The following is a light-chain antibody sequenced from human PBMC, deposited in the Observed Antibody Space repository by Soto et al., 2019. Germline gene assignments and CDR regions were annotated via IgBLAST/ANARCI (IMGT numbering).Light chain of an antibody. CDR1: QSARNNY. V-gene: IGKV3-20*01. J-gene: IGKJ5*01. CDR3: QQYGNPRIT. Sequence: ETVLTHSPGTLSFSPGETATVSCRASQSARNNYLAWYQQKPGQAPRLLISGASSRAAGIPDRFSGSGSETDFTLTISRLEPEDFALYFCQQYGNPRITFGQGTRLEIK. CDR2: GAS.